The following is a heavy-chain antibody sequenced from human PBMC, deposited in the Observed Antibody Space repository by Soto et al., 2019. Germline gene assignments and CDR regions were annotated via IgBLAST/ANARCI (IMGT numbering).Heavy chain of an antibody. Sequence: GGSLRLSCAASGFTFSCYALNWVRQAPGKGLEWVSDISGSGTSAYYADSVKGRFTISRDNSKNMLYLDINSLRAEDTAVYYCVKDLVRSYYGAIYYGMDVWGQGTTATVSS. CDR1: GFTFSCYA. J-gene: IGHJ6*02. D-gene: IGHD1-26*01. V-gene: IGHV3-23*01. CDR2: ISGSGTSA. CDR3: VKDLVRSYYGAIYYGMDV.